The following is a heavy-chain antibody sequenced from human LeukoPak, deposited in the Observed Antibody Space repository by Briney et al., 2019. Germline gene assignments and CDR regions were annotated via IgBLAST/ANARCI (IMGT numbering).Heavy chain of an antibody. D-gene: IGHD3-22*01. J-gene: IGHJ4*02. CDR3: ARGFQYDSSGYSTPYFDY. Sequence: ASVKVSCKASGGTFSSHAISWVRQAPGQGLEWMGRIIPTLGIAKYAQKFQGRVTITADKSTSTAYMELSSLRSEDTAVYYCARGFQYDSSGYSTPYFDYWGQGTLVTVSS. CDR2: IIPTLGIA. CDR1: GGTFSSHA. V-gene: IGHV1-69*04.